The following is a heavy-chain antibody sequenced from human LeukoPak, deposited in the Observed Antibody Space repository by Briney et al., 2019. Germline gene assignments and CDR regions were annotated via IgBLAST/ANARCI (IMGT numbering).Heavy chain of an antibody. CDR1: VYTFTGNN. D-gene: IGHD3-10*01. CDR2: INPNSGDP. V-gene: IGHV1-2*02. J-gene: IGHJ5*02. CDR3: ARGVGTSWFDFDP. Sequence: ASVNVSCKASVYTFTGNNIYWVRQAPGQGLEWMGWINPNSGDPKYAQKFQGRGTMTRETSISTAYMELTSLKSEDTAVYYCARGVGTSWFDFDPWGQGTLVTVSS.